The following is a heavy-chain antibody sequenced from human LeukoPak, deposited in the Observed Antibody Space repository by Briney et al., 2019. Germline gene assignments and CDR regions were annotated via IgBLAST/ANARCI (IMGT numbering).Heavy chain of an antibody. V-gene: IGHV1-24*01. CDR3: TTVANGYYYY. J-gene: IGHJ4*02. CDR1: GYTLTELA. Sequence: ASVKVSCKVSGYTLTELAIHWVRQAPGKGLEWMGGFDPDNGGTVYAQNFQGRVTMTEDTSTDTAYMELSSLRSEGTAVYYCTTVANGYYYYWGQGTLVTVSS. D-gene: IGHD3-22*01. CDR2: FDPDNGGT.